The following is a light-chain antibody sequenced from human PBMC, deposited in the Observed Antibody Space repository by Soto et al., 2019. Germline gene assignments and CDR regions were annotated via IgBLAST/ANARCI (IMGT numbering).Light chain of an antibody. CDR2: DAS. CDR3: QVRTNSSIA. J-gene: IGKJ5*01. V-gene: IGKV3-11*01. CDR1: QSVSSY. Sequence: VLTQSPSTLALSPGERATLSCRASQSVSSYLAWYQQKPGQAPRLLIYDASNRATGIPARFSGTGSGTDFTLTINNLEPEDFAVYYCQVRTNSSIAFGRGTRLEIK.